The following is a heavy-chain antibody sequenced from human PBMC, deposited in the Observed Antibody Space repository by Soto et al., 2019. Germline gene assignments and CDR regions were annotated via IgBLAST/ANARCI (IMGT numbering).Heavy chain of an antibody. V-gene: IGHV3-23*01. CDR1: GFTFSSYA. J-gene: IGHJ4*02. CDR2: ISGSGGST. CDR3: AKGSQPSKSLGVVIIFFDY. Sequence: GGSLRLSCAASGFTFSSYAMSWVRQAPGKGLEWVSAISGSGGSTYYADSVKGRFTISRDNSKNTLYLQMNSLRAEDTAVYYFAKGSQPSKSLGVVIIFFDYWGQGTLVTVSA. D-gene: IGHD3-3*01.